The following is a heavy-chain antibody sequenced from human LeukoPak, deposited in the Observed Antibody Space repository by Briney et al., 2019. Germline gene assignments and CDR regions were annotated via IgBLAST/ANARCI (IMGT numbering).Heavy chain of an antibody. Sequence: GGSLRLSCAASGFTFSSYGMHWVRQAPGKGLEWVAVIWYDGSNKYYADSVKGRFTISRDNSKNTLYLQMNSLRAEDTAVYYCARVGVGAPHYYYYYGMDVWGQGTTVTVSS. CDR3: ARVGVGAPHYYYYYGMDV. CDR2: IWYDGSNK. D-gene: IGHD1-26*01. CDR1: GFTFSSYG. J-gene: IGHJ6*02. V-gene: IGHV3-33*01.